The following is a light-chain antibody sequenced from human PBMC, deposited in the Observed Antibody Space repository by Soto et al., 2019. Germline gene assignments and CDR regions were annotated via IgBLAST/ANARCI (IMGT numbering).Light chain of an antibody. V-gene: IGKV3-20*01. CDR1: QSVSNY. Sequence: EIVLTQSPGTLSLSPGERATLSCRASQSVSNYLAWYQQKPGQPPRLLVYGASSRATSIPDRFSGSGSGTDFTLTISRLEPEDFAMYYCQQYASSPRTFGQGTKVEIK. CDR3: QQYASSPRT. J-gene: IGKJ1*01. CDR2: GAS.